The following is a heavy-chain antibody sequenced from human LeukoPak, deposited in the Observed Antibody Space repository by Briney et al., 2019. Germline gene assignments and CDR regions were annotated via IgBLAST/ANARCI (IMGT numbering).Heavy chain of an antibody. D-gene: IGHD6-13*01. CDR2: IYYGGST. CDR3: ARSKGHTYSSSWYWFDP. J-gene: IGHJ5*02. V-gene: IGHV4-59*01. CDR1: GGSISSYY. Sequence: PSETLSLTCTVSGGSISSYYWSWIRQPPGKGLEWIGYIYYGGSTNYNPSLKSRVTISVDTSKNQFSLKLSSVTAADTAVYYCARSKGHTYSSSWYWFDPWGQGTLVTVSS.